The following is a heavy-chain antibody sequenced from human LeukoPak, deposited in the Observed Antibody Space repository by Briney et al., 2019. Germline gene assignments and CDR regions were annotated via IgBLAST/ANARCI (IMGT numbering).Heavy chain of an antibody. J-gene: IGHJ5*02. CDR3: AREGYGDYVWFDP. Sequence: NPSETLSLTCAVYVGSFSGYYWSWIRQPPGKGLEWIGEINHSGSTNYNPSLKSRVTISVDTSKNQFSLKLSSVTAADTAVYYCAREGYGDYVWFDPWGQGTLVTVSS. CDR1: VGSFSGYY. V-gene: IGHV4-34*01. CDR2: INHSGST. D-gene: IGHD4-17*01.